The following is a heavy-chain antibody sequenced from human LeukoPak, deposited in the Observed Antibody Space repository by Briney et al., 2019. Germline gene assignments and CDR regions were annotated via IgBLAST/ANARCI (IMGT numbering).Heavy chain of an antibody. D-gene: IGHD5-18*01. V-gene: IGHV3-11*01. CDR2: ISSSGSTI. CDR1: GFTFSDYY. J-gene: IGHJ4*02. CDR3: ARDLDTAMVGFDY. Sequence: PGGSLRLSCAASGFTFSDYYMSWLRQAPGKGLEWVSYISSSGSTIYYADSVKGRFTISRDNAKNSLYLQMNSLRAEDTAVHYCARDLDTAMVGFDYWGQGTLVTVSS.